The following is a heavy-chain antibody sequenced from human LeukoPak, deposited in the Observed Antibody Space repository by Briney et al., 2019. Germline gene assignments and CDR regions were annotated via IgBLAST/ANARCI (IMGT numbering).Heavy chain of an antibody. CDR2: TYYSGST. V-gene: IGHV4-39*07. Sequence: SETLSLTCTVSGGSISSSSYYWGWIRQPPGKGLEWIGSTYYSGSTYYNPSLKSRVTISVDTSKNQFSLKLSSVTAADTAVYYCARVGRLRDGYNYSYYYYYYMDVWGKGTTVTVSS. J-gene: IGHJ6*03. D-gene: IGHD5-24*01. CDR3: ARVGRLRDGYNYSYYYYYYMDV. CDR1: GGSISSSSYY.